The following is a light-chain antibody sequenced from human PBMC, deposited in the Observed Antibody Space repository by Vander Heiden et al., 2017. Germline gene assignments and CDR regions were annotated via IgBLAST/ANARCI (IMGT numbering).Light chain of an antibody. CDR1: QSLLHRDGKTY. CDR3: MQSIQPVYT. V-gene: IGKV2D-29*01. Sequence: DIVMTQTSLSLSVTPGQPASISCKSSQSLLHRDGKTYLYWYLQDPGQPPQLLIYEGSNRCSGVPDRFSGRGSGTDFTLKISRVEAEDVGVYYCMQSIQPVYTFGQGTKVEIK. CDR2: EGS. J-gene: IGKJ2*01.